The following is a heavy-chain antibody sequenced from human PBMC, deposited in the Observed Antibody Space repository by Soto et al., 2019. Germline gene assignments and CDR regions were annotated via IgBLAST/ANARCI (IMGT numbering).Heavy chain of an antibody. CDR3: AGDALYCGACEGSGDSHWFDP. CDR2: IIPIFGTA. V-gene: IGHV1-69*13. CDR1: GGTFSSYA. D-gene: IGHD2-15*01. Sequence: SVKVSCKASGGTFSSYAISWVRQAPGQGLEWMGGIIPIFGTANYAQKFQGRVTITADESTSTAYMELSSLRSEDTAVYYCAGDALYCGACEGSGDSHWFDPWGQGTLVTVSS. J-gene: IGHJ5*02.